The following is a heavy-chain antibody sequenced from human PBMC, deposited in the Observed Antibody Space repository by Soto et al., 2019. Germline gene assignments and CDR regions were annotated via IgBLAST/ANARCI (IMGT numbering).Heavy chain of an antibody. J-gene: IGHJ4*02. CDR1: GGSISSSSYY. V-gene: IGHV4-39*01. Sequence: SETLSLTCTVSGGSISSSSYYWGWIRQPPGKGLEWIGSIYYSGSTYYNPSLKSRVTISVDTSKNQFSLKLSSVTAADSAIYFCAGRPQRASEIFDWWGPGTLVTVSS. CDR2: IYYSGST. CDR3: AGRPQRASEIFDW. D-gene: IGHD1-1*01.